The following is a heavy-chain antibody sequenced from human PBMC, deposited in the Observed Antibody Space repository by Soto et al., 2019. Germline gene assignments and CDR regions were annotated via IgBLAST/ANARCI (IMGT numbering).Heavy chain of an antibody. CDR2: INPFDGSR. CDR1: GYIFTSYY. D-gene: IGHD3-22*01. J-gene: IGHJ1*01. CDR3: VTSDSSGYYLPEYFQH. V-gene: IGHV1-46*01. Sequence: ASVKVSCKASGYIFTSYYIHWVRQAPGQGLEWMGWINPFDGSRMFAQSFQGRVTMTRDTSTSTVYMEVSSLRSEDTAVYYCVTSDSSGYYLPEYFQHWGQGTLVTVSS.